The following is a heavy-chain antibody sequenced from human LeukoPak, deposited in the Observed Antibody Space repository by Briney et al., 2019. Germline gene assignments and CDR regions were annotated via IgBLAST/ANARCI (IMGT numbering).Heavy chain of an antibody. CDR2: IYYSGST. CDR3: ATYSNYGRFDF. D-gene: IGHD4-4*01. J-gene: IGHJ4*02. Sequence: PSETLSPTCAVSGYSISNSYWWGWIRQPPGKGLEWIGYIYYSGSTYYNPSLKSRVTMSVDASKNQFSLKLNSVTAVDTAVYYCATYSNYGRFDFWGQGTLVTVSS. V-gene: IGHV4-28*01. CDR1: GYSISNSYW.